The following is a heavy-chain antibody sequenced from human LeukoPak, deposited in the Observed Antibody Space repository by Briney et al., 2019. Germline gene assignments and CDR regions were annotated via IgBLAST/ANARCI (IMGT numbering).Heavy chain of an antibody. D-gene: IGHD5-12*01. J-gene: IGHJ5*02. CDR3: ARAQIVATIGALFDP. CDR2: IYHSGST. V-gene: IGHV4-4*02. Sequence: PSETLSLTCAVSGGSISSSNWWSWVRQPPGKGLEWIGEIYHSGSTNYNPSLKSRVTISVDTSKNQFSLKLSSVTAADTAVYYCARAQIVATIGALFDPWGQGTLVTVSS. CDR1: GGSISSSNW.